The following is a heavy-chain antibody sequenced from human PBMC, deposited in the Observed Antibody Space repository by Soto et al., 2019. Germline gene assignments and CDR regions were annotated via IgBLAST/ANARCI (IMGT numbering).Heavy chain of an antibody. CDR3: ARRYGDYFDF. D-gene: IGHD4-17*01. Sequence: SETLSLTCAVSGGSISSGGYSWSWIRQPPGKGLEWIGYMYHSGSTYYNPSLKSRVTISVATSKNQFSLKLSSVTAADTAVYYCARRYGDYFDFWGQGTLVTVSS. V-gene: IGHV4-30-2*01. CDR1: GGSISSGGYS. CDR2: MYHSGST. J-gene: IGHJ4*02.